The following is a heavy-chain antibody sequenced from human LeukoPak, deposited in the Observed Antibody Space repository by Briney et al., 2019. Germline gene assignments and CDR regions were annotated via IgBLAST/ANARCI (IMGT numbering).Heavy chain of an antibody. CDR1: GGSISSSSYY. CDR2: INYSRNP. CDR3: AREKIGTGTVLGKDYYYMDV. J-gene: IGHJ6*03. Sequence: SETLSLTCTVSGGSISSSSYYWGWIRQPPGKGLEWIGNINYSRNPHYNPSLKSRVTISVDTSKNQFSLKLSSVTAADTAMYYCAREKIGTGTVLGKDYYYMDVWGKGTTVTVSS. V-gene: IGHV4-39*07. D-gene: IGHD3-16*01.